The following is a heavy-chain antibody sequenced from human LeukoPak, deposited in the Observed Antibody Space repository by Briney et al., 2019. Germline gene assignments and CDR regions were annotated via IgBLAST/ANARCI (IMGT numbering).Heavy chain of an antibody. V-gene: IGHV4-61*02. CDR1: GGSISSGSCY. CDR3: AREGKLPAGTHNWFDP. J-gene: IGHJ5*02. Sequence: PSQTLSLTCTVSGGSISSGSCYWSWIRQPAGKGLEWIGRIDTSGSTNYNPSLKSRVTLSVDMSKNQFFLKLTSVTAADTAVYYCAREGKLPAGTHNWFDPWGQGTLVTVSS. D-gene: IGHD2-2*01. CDR2: IDTSGST.